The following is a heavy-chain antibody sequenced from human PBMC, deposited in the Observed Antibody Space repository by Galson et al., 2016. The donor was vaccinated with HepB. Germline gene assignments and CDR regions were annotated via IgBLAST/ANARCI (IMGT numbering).Heavy chain of an antibody. CDR2: IIAGNGNT. CDR3: ARLQAQEQAPDAFDI. CDR1: GYTFTSYA. Sequence: SVKVSCKASGYTFTSYAMHWVRQAPGQRLDWMGRIIAGNGNTQYSQKFQGRVTITRDTAASTVYMELSSLRSEDKAGYYCARLQAQEQAPDAFDIWGQGAMVIVSS. J-gene: IGHJ3*02. D-gene: IGHD1-26*01. V-gene: IGHV1-3*01.